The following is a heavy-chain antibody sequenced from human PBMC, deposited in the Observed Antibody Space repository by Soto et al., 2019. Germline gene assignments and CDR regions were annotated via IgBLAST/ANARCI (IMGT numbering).Heavy chain of an antibody. D-gene: IGHD6-6*01. Sequence: EVQLVESGGGLVQPGGSLRLACTASGFILSDHYMDWVRQAPGKGLEWIGRSRDKVNSYTTQYAASVKGRFTISRDESKDSWYLQIDNLKTEDTSVYFCTRGGSSSPYYDPMDVWGQGTTVIISS. V-gene: IGHV3-72*01. CDR3: TRGGSSSPYYDPMDV. J-gene: IGHJ6*02. CDR1: GFILSDHY. CDR2: SRDKVNSYTT.